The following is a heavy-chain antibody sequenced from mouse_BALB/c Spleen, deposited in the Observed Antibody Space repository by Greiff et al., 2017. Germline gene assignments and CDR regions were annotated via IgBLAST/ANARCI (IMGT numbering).Heavy chain of an antibody. V-gene: IGHV5-6*01. D-gene: IGHD1-1*02. Sequence: EVQGVESGGDLVKPGGSLKLSCAASGFTFSSYGMSWVRQTPDKRLEWVATISSGGSYTYYPDSVKGRFTISRDNAKNTLYLKMSSLKSEETAMYYCARSYGGADYWGQGTTLTVSS. CDR2: ISSGGSYT. J-gene: IGHJ2*01. CDR3: ARSYGGADY. CDR1: GFTFSSYG.